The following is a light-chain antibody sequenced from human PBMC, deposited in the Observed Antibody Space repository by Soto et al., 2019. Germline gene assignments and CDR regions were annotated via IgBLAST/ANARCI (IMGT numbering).Light chain of an antibody. CDR1: QSVSSK. J-gene: IGKJ2*01. Sequence: EIVMTQSPGTLSVSPGERVTLSCRASQSVSSKVAWYQQKPGQAPRLLIFTESLRATGVPARFSGSGSGTEFTLTISSLQSEDFAVYWCQQYYNWPLEYTFGQGTKLEI. CDR3: QQYYNWPLEYT. CDR2: TES. V-gene: IGKV3-15*01.